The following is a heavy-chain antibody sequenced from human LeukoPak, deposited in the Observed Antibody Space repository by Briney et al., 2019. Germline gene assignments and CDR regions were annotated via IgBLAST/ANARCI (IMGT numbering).Heavy chain of an antibody. CDR3: ARDFEEYYDFWSGYQAIDY. D-gene: IGHD3-3*01. CDR1: GFTFSSYA. V-gene: IGHV3-30*01. J-gene: IGHJ4*02. CDR2: ISYDGSNK. Sequence: GGSLRHSCAASGFTFSSYAMHWVRQAPGKGLELVAVISYDGSNKYYADSVKGRFTISRDNSKNTLYLQMNSLRAEDTAVSYCARDFEEYYDFWSGYQAIDYWGQGTLVTVSS.